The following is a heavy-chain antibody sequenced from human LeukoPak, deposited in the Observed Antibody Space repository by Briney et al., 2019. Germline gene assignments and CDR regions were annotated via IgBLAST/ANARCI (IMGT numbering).Heavy chain of an antibody. CDR3: ARDGHYDILTGYFQD. Sequence: GGSLRLSCAASGFTFSSHSMHWVRQAPGKGLEWISYITNSGTTIYYADSVKGRFTISRDNAKNSLYLQMNSLRAEDTAVYYCARDGHYDILTGYFQDWGQGTLVTVSS. CDR2: ITNSGTTI. D-gene: IGHD3-9*01. V-gene: IGHV3-48*04. J-gene: IGHJ1*01. CDR1: GFTFSSHS.